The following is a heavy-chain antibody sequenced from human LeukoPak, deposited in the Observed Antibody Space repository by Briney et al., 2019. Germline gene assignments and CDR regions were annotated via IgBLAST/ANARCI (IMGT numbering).Heavy chain of an antibody. CDR2: IYYSGST. J-gene: IGHJ4*02. Sequence: SETLSLTCTVSGGSISSYYWSWIRQSPGKGLEWIGYIYYSGSTNYNPSLKSRVTISVDTSKNQFSLKLSSVTAADTAVYYCAGYDSSGYYADYWGQGTLVTVSS. CDR3: AGYDSSGYYADY. D-gene: IGHD3-22*01. CDR1: GGSISSYY. V-gene: IGHV4-59*01.